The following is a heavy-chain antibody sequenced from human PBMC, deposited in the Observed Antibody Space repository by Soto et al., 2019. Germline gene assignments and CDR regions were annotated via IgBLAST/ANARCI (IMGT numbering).Heavy chain of an antibody. CDR2: ISSGGGNT. D-gene: IGHD3-9*01. CDR3: AKDGAILTAYYRGYFAY. CDR1: GFTFNNYA. V-gene: IGHV3-23*01. Sequence: EVQLLESGGGFVQPGGSLRLSCAASGFTFNNYAMAWVRQAPGKGLEWVSAISSGGGNTYSADSVKGRFTISRDNSKRRGSLGMTSLRAEDTAVYYCAKDGAILTAYYRGYFAYWGQGTLVTVSS. J-gene: IGHJ4*02.